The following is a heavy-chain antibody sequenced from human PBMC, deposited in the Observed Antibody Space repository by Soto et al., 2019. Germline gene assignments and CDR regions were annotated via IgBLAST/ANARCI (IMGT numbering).Heavy chain of an antibody. CDR1: GFTFSDHY. Sequence: GGSLRLSCAASGFTFSDHYMDWVRQAPGKGLEWVGRTRNKANSYTTEYAASVKGRFTISRDDSKNSLYLQMNSLKTEDTAVYYCARDLPDYDYGDYEGGYYFDYWGQGTLVTVSS. CDR2: TRNKANSYTT. CDR3: ARDLPDYDYGDYEGGYYFDY. D-gene: IGHD4-17*01. J-gene: IGHJ4*02. V-gene: IGHV3-72*01.